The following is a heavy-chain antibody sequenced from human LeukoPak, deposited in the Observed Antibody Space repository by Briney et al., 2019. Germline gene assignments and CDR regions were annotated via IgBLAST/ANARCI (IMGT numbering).Heavy chain of an antibody. CDR1: GFTFSSYS. V-gene: IGHV3-21*04. CDR3: AKDKIPIAARPGNWFDP. J-gene: IGHJ5*02. D-gene: IGHD6-6*01. CDR2: ISSSSSYI. Sequence: PGGSLRLSCAASGFTFSSYSMNWVRQAPGKGLEWVSSISSSSSYIYYADSVKGRFTISRDNSKNTLYLQMNSLRAEDTAVYYCAKDKIPIAARPGNWFDPWGQGTLVTVSS.